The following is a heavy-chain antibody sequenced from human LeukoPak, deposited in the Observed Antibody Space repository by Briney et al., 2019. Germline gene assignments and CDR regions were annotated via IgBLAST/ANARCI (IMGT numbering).Heavy chain of an antibody. Sequence: GGSLRLSCAASGFTFSSYSMNWVRQAPGKGLEWVSSISSSSSYIYYADSVKGRFTISRDNAKNSLYLQMHSLRAEDTAVYYCARDWVHYYGSGSFHWGQGTLVTVSS. J-gene: IGHJ4*02. CDR3: ARDWVHYYGSGSFH. V-gene: IGHV3-21*01. CDR1: GFTFSSYS. D-gene: IGHD3-10*01. CDR2: ISSSSSYI.